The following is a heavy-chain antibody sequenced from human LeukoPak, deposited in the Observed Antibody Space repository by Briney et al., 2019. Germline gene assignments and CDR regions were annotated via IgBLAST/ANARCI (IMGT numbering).Heavy chain of an antibody. V-gene: IGHV2-5*01. Sequence: ESGPTLVYPTQPLTLTCTFSGFSLRTSGVGVGWIRQPPGNALEWLALIYWNDDKRYIPSLKSRLTITKDTSKNQVVLTTTNMDPVDTATYYGAHRTVVVTFDYWGQGTLVTVSS. CDR2: IYWNDDK. CDR3: AHRTVVVTFDY. J-gene: IGHJ4*02. CDR1: GFSLRTSGVG. D-gene: IGHD2-21*02.